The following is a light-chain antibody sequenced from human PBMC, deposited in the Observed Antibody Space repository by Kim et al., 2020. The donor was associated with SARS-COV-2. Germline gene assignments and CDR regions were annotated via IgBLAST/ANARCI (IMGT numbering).Light chain of an antibody. J-gene: IGLJ3*02. V-gene: IGLV6-57*02. CDR3: QSYDSSNQV. CDR1: SGSIASNY. CDR2: EDK. Sequence: GKTVTTSCTGSSGSIASNYVPWYQQRPGSAPTTVIYEDKQRPSGVPDRFSGSIDSSSNSASLTISGLKTEDEADYYCQSYDSSNQVFGGGTKLTVL.